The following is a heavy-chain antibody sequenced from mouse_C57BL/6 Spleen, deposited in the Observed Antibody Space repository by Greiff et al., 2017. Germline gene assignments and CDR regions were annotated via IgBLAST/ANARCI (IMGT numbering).Heavy chain of an antibody. Sequence: EVKLQESGGGLVQPGGSMKLSCVASGFTFSNYWMNWVRQSPEKRLEWVAQIRLKSDNYATHYAESVKGRFTISRDDSKSSVYLQMNNLRAEDTGIYYCTGGYYGSSGFAYWGQGTLVTVSA. CDR2: IRLKSDNYAT. J-gene: IGHJ3*01. D-gene: IGHD1-1*01. V-gene: IGHV6-3*01. CDR3: TGGYYGSSGFAY. CDR1: GFTFSNYW.